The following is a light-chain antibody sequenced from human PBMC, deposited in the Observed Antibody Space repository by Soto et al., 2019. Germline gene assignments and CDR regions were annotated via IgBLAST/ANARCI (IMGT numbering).Light chain of an antibody. CDR2: AYT. CDR1: SSDIGAGYD. V-gene: IGLV1-40*01. CDR3: QSYDTSLSGPNWV. Sequence: QAVVTQPPSVSGAPGQRVTISCTGSSSDIGAGYDVHWYQQLPGTAPKLLIYAYTHRPSGVPDRFSGSKSGTSASLAITGLQAEDAATYYCQSYDTSLSGPNWVFGGGTKLTVL. J-gene: IGLJ3*02.